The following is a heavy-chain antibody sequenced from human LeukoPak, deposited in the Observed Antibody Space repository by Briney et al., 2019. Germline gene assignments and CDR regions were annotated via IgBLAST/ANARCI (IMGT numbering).Heavy chain of an antibody. CDR3: ARVWSGWLSVHDAFDI. Sequence: PSETLSLTCTVSGGSVSSYYWSWIRQPAGKGLEWIGRIYTSGSTNYNPSLKSRVTMSVDTSKNQFSLKLSSVTAADTAVYYCARVWSGWLSVHDAFDIWGQGTMVTVSS. CDR2: IYTSGST. V-gene: IGHV4-4*07. J-gene: IGHJ3*02. CDR1: GGSVSSYY. D-gene: IGHD6-19*01.